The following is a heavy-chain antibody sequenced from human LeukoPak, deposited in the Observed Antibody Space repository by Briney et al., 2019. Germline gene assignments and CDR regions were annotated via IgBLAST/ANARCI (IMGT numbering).Heavy chain of an antibody. CDR3: ARRKGGEMATYYFDY. CDR2: IYSGGST. V-gene: IGHV3-66*04. D-gene: IGHD5-24*01. CDR1: GFTVSSNY. Sequence: PGGSLRLSCAASGFTVSSNYMSWVRQAPGKGLEWVSVIYSGGSTYYADSVKGRFTISRDNSKNTLYLQMNSLRAEDTAVYYCARRKGGEMATYYFDYWGQGTLVTVSS. J-gene: IGHJ4*02.